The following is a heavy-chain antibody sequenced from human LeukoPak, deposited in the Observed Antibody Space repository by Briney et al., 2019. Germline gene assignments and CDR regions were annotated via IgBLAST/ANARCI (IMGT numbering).Heavy chain of an antibody. D-gene: IGHD4-23*01. Sequence: SSETLSLTCTVSGGSISSSPYYWAWIRQPPGRWLEWIGSIYYRGNTYHNPSLKSRVTISVDTSKNQFSLSVISVTAADTAVYFCARPTTGPVTQGYDSWGQGILVTVAS. CDR3: ARPTTGPVTQGYDS. CDR2: IYYRGNT. CDR1: GGSISSSPYY. J-gene: IGHJ4*02. V-gene: IGHV4-39*01.